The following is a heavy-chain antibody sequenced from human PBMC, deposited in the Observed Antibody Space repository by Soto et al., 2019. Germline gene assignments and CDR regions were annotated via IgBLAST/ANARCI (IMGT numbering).Heavy chain of an antibody. J-gene: IGHJ4*02. CDR1: GFIITSNY. CDR2: IYSGGNT. Sequence: VQLVETGGGLIQPGGSLRLSCAASGFIITSNYMSWVRQAPGKGLEWVSVIYSGGNTNYAASVKGGFTISRDNSKNTLYLQMNSLRGEDTSVYYGARDAYSYGHGTCFDFWGQGTLVTVSS. V-gene: IGHV3-53*02. CDR3: ARDAYSYGHGTCFDF. D-gene: IGHD5-18*01.